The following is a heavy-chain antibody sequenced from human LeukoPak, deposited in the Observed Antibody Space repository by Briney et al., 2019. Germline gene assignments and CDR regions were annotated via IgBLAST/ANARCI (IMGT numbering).Heavy chain of an antibody. V-gene: IGHV1-2*02. CDR2: INPNSGGT. CDR3: ARGSITMVRGVIRPSLLIDY. J-gene: IGHJ4*02. D-gene: IGHD3-10*01. Sequence: ASVKVSCKASGYTFTGYYMHWVRQAPGQGLEWMGWINPNSGGTNYAQKFQGRVTMTRDTPIRPAYMELSRMSSDDTAVYYCARGSITMVRGVIRPSLLIDYWGQGTLVTVSS. CDR1: GYTFTGYY.